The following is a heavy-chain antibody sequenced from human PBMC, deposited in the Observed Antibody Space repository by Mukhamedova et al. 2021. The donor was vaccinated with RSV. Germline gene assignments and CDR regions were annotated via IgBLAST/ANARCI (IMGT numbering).Heavy chain of an antibody. V-gene: IGHV4-59*01. CDR3: ARDIRGFTGFGHYYYGTDV. Sequence: IRQPPGKGLEWIAYIYYSGSTNYNPSLKSRVTISVDTSKRQFSLKMRSVTAADTAVYYCARDIRGFTGFGHYYYGTDVWGQGTT. CDR2: IYYSGST. D-gene: IGHD5-12*01. J-gene: IGHJ6*02.